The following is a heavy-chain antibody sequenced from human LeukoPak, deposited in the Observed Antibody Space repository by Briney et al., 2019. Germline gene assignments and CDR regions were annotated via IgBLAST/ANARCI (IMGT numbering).Heavy chain of an antibody. CDR1: GFTFSNYW. Sequence: GGSLRLSCAASGFTFSNYWMSWVRQAPGKGLEWVANIKPDGSEKYCVDSVKGRFSISRDNVRNVLYLQMNNLRTGDTALYYCARGDFWSGDYTDAFDVWGQGTMVTVSA. CDR2: IKPDGSEK. J-gene: IGHJ3*01. V-gene: IGHV3-7*04. D-gene: IGHD3-3*01. CDR3: ARGDFWSGDYTDAFDV.